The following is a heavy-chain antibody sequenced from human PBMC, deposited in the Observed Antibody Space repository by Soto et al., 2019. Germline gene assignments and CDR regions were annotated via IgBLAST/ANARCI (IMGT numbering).Heavy chain of an antibody. D-gene: IGHD3-10*01. CDR1: GGSISSGGYS. CDR2: IYHSGST. V-gene: IGHV4-30-2*01. Sequence: SETLSLTCAVSGGSISSGGYSWSWIRQPPGKGLEWIGYIYHSGSTYYNPSLKSRVTISVDRSKNQFSLKLSSVTAADTAVYYCARDLNYGSGSYFDYWGQGTLVTVSS. J-gene: IGHJ4*02. CDR3: ARDLNYGSGSYFDY.